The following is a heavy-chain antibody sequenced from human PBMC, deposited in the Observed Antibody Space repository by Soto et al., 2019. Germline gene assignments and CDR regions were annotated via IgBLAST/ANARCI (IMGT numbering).Heavy chain of an antibody. V-gene: IGHV3-23*01. CDR3: AKDSYDYIWGSYRPPYYFDY. CDR1: GFTFSSYA. J-gene: IGHJ4*02. CDR2: ISGSGGST. D-gene: IGHD3-16*02. Sequence: EVQLLESGGGLVQPGGSLRLSCAASGFTFSSYAMSWVRQAPGKGLEWVSAISGSGGSTYYADSVKGRFTISRDNSKNTLYMQMNSLRAEDTAVYYCAKDSYDYIWGSYRPPYYFDYWGQGTLVTVSS.